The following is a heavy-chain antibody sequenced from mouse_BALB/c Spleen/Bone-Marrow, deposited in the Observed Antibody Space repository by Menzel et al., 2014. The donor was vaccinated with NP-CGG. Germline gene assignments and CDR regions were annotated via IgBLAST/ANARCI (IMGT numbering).Heavy chain of an antibody. V-gene: IGHV3-8*02. D-gene: IGHD2-3*01. CDR1: GDSITSGY. J-gene: IGHJ2*01. CDR2: ISYSGNT. Sequence: EVKLMESGPSLVKPSQTLSLTCSVTGDSITSGYWNWIRKFPGNKLEYMGYISYSGNTYYNPSLKSRISITRDTSKNQYCLQLNSVTTEDTATYYCATYDGCCFDYWGQGTTLTGSS. CDR3: ATYDGCCFDY.